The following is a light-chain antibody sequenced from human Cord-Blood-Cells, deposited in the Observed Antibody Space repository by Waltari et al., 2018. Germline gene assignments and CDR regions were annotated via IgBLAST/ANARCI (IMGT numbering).Light chain of an antibody. CDR3: QQYYSTPPT. J-gene: IGKJ1*01. V-gene: IGKV4-1*01. CDR2: WAS. CDR1: QSVLYSSNNKNY. Sequence: DIVMTQSPASLAVSLGGRATINCKSSQSVLYSSNNKNYLAWYQQKPGQPPKLLIYWASTRESGVPDRFSGSGSGTDFTLTISSLQAEDVAVYYCQQYYSTPPTFGQGTKVEIK.